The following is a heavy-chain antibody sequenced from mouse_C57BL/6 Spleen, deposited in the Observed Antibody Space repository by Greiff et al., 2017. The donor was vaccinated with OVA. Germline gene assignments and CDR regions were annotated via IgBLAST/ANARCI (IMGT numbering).Heavy chain of an antibody. CDR1: GFTFSSYA. D-gene: IGHD1-1*01. Sequence: EVKLVESGGGLVKPGGSLKLSCAASGFTFSSYAMSWVRQTPEKRLEWVATISDGGSYTYYPDNVKGRFTISRDNAKNNLYLQMSHLKSEDTAMYYCARGVVADYWGQGTTLTVSS. J-gene: IGHJ2*01. V-gene: IGHV5-4*03. CDR3: ARGVVADY. CDR2: ISDGGSYT.